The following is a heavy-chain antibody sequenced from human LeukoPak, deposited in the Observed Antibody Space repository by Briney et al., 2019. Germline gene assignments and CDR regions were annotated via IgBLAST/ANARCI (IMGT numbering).Heavy chain of an antibody. D-gene: IGHD4-17*01. J-gene: IGHJ4*02. CDR2: IYHSGST. CDR3: ARDTSTYGAHSFDY. Sequence: KTGGSLRLSCAASGFTFSSYGMHWVRQPPGKGLEWIGEIYHSGSTNYNPSLKSRVTISVDKSKNQFSLKLSSVTAADTAVYYCARDTSTYGAHSFDYWGQGTLVPVSS. V-gene: IGHV4-4*02. CDR1: GFTFSSYG.